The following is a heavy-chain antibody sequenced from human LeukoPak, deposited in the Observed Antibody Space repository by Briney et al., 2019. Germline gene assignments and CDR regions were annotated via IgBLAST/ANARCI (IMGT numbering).Heavy chain of an antibody. CDR2: IKQDGSEK. Sequence: GGSLRLSCAASGFTFSSYCMSWVRQAPGKGLEWVATIKQDGSEKYYVGSVKGRFTIPRDNAKNSLYLQMNSLRAEDTAVYYCARDLSRSYYYDSRPGAFDIWGQGTMVTVSS. CDR3: ARDLSRSYYYDSRPGAFDI. CDR1: GFTFSSYC. D-gene: IGHD3-22*01. V-gene: IGHV3-7*01. J-gene: IGHJ3*02.